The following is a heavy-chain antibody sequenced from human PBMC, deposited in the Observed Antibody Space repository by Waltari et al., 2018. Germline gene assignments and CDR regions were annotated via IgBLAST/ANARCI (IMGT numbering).Heavy chain of an antibody. CDR2: IWYDGSNK. CDR3: ARAESGYYYDSSAGNWFDP. V-gene: IGHV3-33*01. CDR1: GFTFSSYG. Sequence: VQLLESGGGLVQPGRSLRLSCAASGFTFSSYGMHWVRQAPGKGLEWVAVIWYDGSNKYYADSVKGRFTISRDNSKNTLYLQMNSLRAEDTAVYYCARAESGYYYDSSAGNWFDPWGQGTLVTVSS. J-gene: IGHJ5*02. D-gene: IGHD3-22*01.